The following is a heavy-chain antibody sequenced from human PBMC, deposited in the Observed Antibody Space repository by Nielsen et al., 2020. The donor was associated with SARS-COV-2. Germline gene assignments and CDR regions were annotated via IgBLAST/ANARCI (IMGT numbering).Heavy chain of an antibody. Sequence: GESLKISCAASGFTFSSYAMHWVRQAPGKGLEWVAVISYDGSNKYYADSVKGRFTISRDNSKNTLYLQMNSLRAEDTAVYYCAREEGEYDKVFDYWGQGTLVTVSS. V-gene: IGHV3-30-3*01. CDR2: ISYDGSNK. CDR1: GFTFSSYA. J-gene: IGHJ4*02. D-gene: IGHD2/OR15-2a*01. CDR3: AREEGEYDKVFDY.